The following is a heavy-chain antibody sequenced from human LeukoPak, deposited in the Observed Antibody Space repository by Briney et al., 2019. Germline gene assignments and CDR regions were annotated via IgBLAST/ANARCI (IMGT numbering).Heavy chain of an antibody. CDR1: GYTFTSYG. V-gene: IGHV1-18*01. CDR2: ISAYNGNT. CDR3: ARAYLSGSYPDY. D-gene: IGHD3-10*01. Sequence: ASVKVSCKASGYTFTSYGIIWVRQAPGQGLEWMGWISAYNGNTNYAQKLQGRVTMTTDTSTSTAYMELRSLRSDDTAVYYCARAYLSGSYPDYWGQGILVTVSS. J-gene: IGHJ4*02.